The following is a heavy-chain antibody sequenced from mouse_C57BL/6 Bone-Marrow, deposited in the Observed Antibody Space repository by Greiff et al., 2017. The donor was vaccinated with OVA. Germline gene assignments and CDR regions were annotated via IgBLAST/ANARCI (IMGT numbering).Heavy chain of an antibody. CDR2: INPNNGGT. Sequence: EVKLVESGPELVKPGASVKMSCKASGYTFTDYNMHWVKQSHGKSLEWIGYINPNNGGTSYNQKFKGKATLTVNKSSSTAYMELRSLTSEDSAVYYCAIDSSGYYFDYWGQGTTLTVSS. J-gene: IGHJ2*01. V-gene: IGHV1-22*01. CDR1: GYTFTDYN. D-gene: IGHD3-2*02. CDR3: AIDSSGYYFDY.